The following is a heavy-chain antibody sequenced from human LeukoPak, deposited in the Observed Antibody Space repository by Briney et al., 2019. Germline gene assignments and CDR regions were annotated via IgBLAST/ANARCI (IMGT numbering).Heavy chain of an antibody. CDR1: GFTFSKYD. V-gene: IGHV3-30*02. CDR2: IQYDGSNK. Sequence: GGSLRLSCAASGFTFSKYDMHWVRQAPGKGLEWVAFIQYDGSNKYYADSVKGRFTISRDNSKDTLYLQMNSLRAEDTALYYCAKTLYCTGTCCSGYFDYWGQGTLVTVSS. D-gene: IGHD2-2*01. CDR3: AKTLYCTGTCCSGYFDY. J-gene: IGHJ4*02.